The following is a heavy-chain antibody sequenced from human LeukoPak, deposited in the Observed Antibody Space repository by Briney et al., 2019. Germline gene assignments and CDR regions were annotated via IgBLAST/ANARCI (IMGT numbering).Heavy chain of an antibody. Sequence: GGSLRLSCAASGFTFSSYWMSWVRQAPGKGLEGVANIKQDGSEKYYVDSVKGRFTISRDNAKNSLYLQMNSLRAEDTAVYYCARVCTIFGVVIMDYFDYWGQGTLVTVSS. V-gene: IGHV3-7*01. CDR3: ARVCTIFGVVIMDYFDY. CDR2: IKQDGSEK. D-gene: IGHD3-3*01. J-gene: IGHJ4*02. CDR1: GFTFSSYW.